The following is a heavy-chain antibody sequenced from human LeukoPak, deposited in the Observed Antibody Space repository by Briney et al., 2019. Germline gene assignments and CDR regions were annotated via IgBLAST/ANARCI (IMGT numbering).Heavy chain of an antibody. V-gene: IGHV1-69*13. Sequence: ASVKVSCKASGGTFSSYAISWVRQAPGQGLEWMGGIIPIFGTANYAQKFQGRVTITADESTSTAYMELSSLRSEDTAVYYCARVGLVATHFDYWGQGTLVTVSS. CDR2: IIPIFGTA. D-gene: IGHD3/OR15-3a*01. CDR1: GGTFSSYA. CDR3: ARVGLVATHFDY. J-gene: IGHJ4*02.